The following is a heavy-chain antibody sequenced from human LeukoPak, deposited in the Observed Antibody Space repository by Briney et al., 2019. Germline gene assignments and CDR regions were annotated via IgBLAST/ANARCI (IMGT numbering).Heavy chain of an antibody. Sequence: GGSLRLSCAASGFTFDDYGMSWVRQAPGKRLWWVSGINWNGGSTGYADSVKVRFTISRAKAKNSLYLQMNSLRAEDTALYYCARRGYDSSSWYGGLDYWGQGTLVTVSS. CDR1: GFTFDDYG. V-gene: IGHV3-20*04. D-gene: IGHD6-13*01. J-gene: IGHJ4*02. CDR3: ARRGYDSSSWYGGLDY. CDR2: INWNGGST.